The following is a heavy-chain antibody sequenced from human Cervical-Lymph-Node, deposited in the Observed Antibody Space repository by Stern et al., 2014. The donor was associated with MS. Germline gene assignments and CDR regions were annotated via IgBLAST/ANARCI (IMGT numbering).Heavy chain of an antibody. D-gene: IGHD3-3*01. Sequence: VHLVESGGGLVKPGESLRLSCAASGFTFSDYYMSWLRQAPGKGLEWVSYIDARSTIIYYADSVKGRFTISRDNSNDSLYLQLNSLSAEDTAVYYCARTHYDFRSGYYGWFDPWGQGTLVTVSS. CDR2: IDARSTII. V-gene: IGHV3-11*01. J-gene: IGHJ5*02. CDR1: GFTFSDYY. CDR3: ARTHYDFRSGYYGWFDP.